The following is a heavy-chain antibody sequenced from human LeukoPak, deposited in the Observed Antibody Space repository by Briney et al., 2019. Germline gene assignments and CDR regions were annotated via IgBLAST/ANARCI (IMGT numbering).Heavy chain of an antibody. CDR3: ATDKDWTYLDY. V-gene: IGHV3-7*01. J-gene: IGHJ4*02. CDR1: GFTFSSYS. Sequence: PGGSLRLSCAASGFTFSSYSMNWVRQAPGKGLEWVANIKEDGSEKNFVDSVKGRFTISRDNAKNSLYLQMNSLRAEDTAVYYCATDKDWTYLDYWGQGTLVTVSS. D-gene: IGHD3/OR15-3a*01. CDR2: IKEDGSEK.